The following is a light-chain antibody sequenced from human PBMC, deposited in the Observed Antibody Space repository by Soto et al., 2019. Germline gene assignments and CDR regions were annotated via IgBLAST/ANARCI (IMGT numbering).Light chain of an antibody. CDR1: QGISSY. CDR2: AAS. J-gene: IGKJ4*01. CDR3: QHLNGYPQT. Sequence: IQLTQSPSSLSASVGDRVTITCRASQGISSYLVWYQQKPGKAPKILIYAASTLQSGVPSRFSGRGSWTDFTLTISSLQPEDFATYYCQHLNGYPQTFGGGTKVEIK. V-gene: IGKV1-9*01.